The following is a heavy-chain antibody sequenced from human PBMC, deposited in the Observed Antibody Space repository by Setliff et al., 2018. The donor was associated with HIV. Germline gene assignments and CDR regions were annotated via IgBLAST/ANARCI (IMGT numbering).Heavy chain of an antibody. CDR1: GGSISSHY. V-gene: IGHV4-4*08. CDR3: ARGRGSY. Sequence: PSETLSLTCTVSGGSISSHYWSWIRQPPGKGLEWIGHIFTSGSTNYNPSLKSRVSISLDTSKNQFSLKLSSVTAADTAMYYCARGRGSYWGQGTLVTVSS. CDR2: IFTSGST. J-gene: IGHJ4*02. D-gene: IGHD1-26*01.